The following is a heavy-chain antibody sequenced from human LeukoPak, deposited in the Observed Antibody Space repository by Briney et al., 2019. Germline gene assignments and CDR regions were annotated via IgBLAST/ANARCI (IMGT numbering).Heavy chain of an antibody. V-gene: IGHV3-21*01. CDR1: GFRFSFYK. J-gene: IGHJ6*03. CDR3: ARRKATIDYYMDV. CDR2: ISSSSSDI. Sequence: PGGSLRLSCAASGFRFSFYKMNWVRQAPGKGLEWVSSISSSSSDIYYADSVKGRFTISRDNAKNSLYLQMNSLRAEDTAVYYCARRKATIDYYMDVWGKGTTVTVSS. D-gene: IGHD5-12*01.